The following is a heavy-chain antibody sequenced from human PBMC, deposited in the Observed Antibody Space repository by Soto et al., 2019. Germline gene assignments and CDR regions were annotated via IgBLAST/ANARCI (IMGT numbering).Heavy chain of an antibody. Sequence: QLQLQESGPGLVKPSETLSLTCTVSGGSISSSSYYWGWIRQPPGKGLEWIGSIYYSGSTYYNPSLKSRVTISVDTSKNQFSLKLSSVTAADTAVYYGARQGVVAATTRGWAFDIWGQGTMVTVSS. CDR2: IYYSGST. V-gene: IGHV4-39*01. D-gene: IGHD2-15*01. CDR3: ARQGVVAATTRGWAFDI. J-gene: IGHJ3*02. CDR1: GGSISSSSYY.